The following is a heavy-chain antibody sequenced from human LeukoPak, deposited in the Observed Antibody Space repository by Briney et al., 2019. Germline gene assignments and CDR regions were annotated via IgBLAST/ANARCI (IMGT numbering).Heavy chain of an antibody. Sequence: GGSLRLSCAASGFTFSTYSMSWVRQAPGKGLEWVSYISSSSRTIYYADSVQGRFTISRDNAKNSLYLQMNSLRDEDTAVYYCASPGGKSSGYVFDYWGQGTLVTVSS. CDR1: GFTFSTYS. D-gene: IGHD3-22*01. V-gene: IGHV3-48*02. CDR3: ASPGGKSSGYVFDY. CDR2: ISSSSRTI. J-gene: IGHJ4*02.